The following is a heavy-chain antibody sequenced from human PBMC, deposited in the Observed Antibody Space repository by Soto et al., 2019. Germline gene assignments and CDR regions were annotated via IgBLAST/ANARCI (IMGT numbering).Heavy chain of an antibody. Sequence: QVQLVESGGGVVQPGRSLRLSCAASGFTFSSYGMHWVRQAPGKGLEWVAVISYDGSNKYYADSVKGRFTISRDNSKNTLYLKMNSLRAEDTAVYYCAKDEATGTGFDYWGQGTLVTVSS. CDR3: AKDEATGTGFDY. J-gene: IGHJ4*02. CDR2: ISYDGSNK. D-gene: IGHD1-1*01. CDR1: GFTFSSYG. V-gene: IGHV3-30*18.